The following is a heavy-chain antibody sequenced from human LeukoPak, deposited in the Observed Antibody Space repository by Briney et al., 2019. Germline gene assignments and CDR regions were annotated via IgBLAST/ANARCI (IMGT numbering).Heavy chain of an antibody. D-gene: IGHD1-7*01. CDR2: IKPDGSEK. J-gene: IGHJ4*02. V-gene: IGHV3-7*01. CDR1: GFTFTSYW. Sequence: GGSLRLSCAGSGFTFTSYWMHWVRQAPGKGLEWVANIKPDGSEKYYVDSVKGRFTISRDNAKNSLYLQMNSLRAEDTAVHYCASDLRGKTSNWGQGTLVTVSS. CDR3: ASDLRGKTSN.